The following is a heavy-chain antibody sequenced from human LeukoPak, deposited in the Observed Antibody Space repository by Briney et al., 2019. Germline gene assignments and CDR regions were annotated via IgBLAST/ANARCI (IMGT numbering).Heavy chain of an antibody. Sequence: SVKVSCKASGGTFSSYAISWVRQAPGQGLEWMGGIIPIFGTANYAQKFQGRVTITADESTSTAYMELSSLRSEDTAVYYCAMDCYGSGSYSPFRFDYWGQGTLVTVSS. J-gene: IGHJ4*02. D-gene: IGHD3-10*01. V-gene: IGHV1-69*13. CDR1: GGTFSSYA. CDR3: AMDCYGSGSYSPFRFDY. CDR2: IIPIFGTA.